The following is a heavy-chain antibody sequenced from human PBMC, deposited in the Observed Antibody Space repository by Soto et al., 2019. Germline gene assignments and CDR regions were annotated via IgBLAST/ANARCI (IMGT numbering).Heavy chain of an antibody. V-gene: IGHV1-2*04. CDR2: INPNSGGT. J-gene: IGHJ6*02. Sequence: QVQLVQSGAEVKKPGASVKVSCKASGYTFTGYYMHWVRQAPGQGLEWVGWINPNSGGTNYAQKFQGWVTMTRDTSISTAYMELSRLRSDDTAVYYCARGRSGGDPLDGMDVWGQGTTVTVSS. CDR1: GYTFTGYY. CDR3: ARGRSGGDPLDGMDV. D-gene: IGHD1-26*01.